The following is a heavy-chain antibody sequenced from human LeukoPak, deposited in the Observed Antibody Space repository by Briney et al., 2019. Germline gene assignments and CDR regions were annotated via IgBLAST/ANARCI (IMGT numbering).Heavy chain of an antibody. CDR1: GSSISNYY. Sequence: PSETLSLTCTVSGSSISNYYWSWIRQPPGKGLEWIGYMYYSGSTNYNPSLKSRVTISVDTSKNQFSLRLRSVTAADTAVYYCASSHPLGSNNDYYTPFDYWGQGTLVTVSS. D-gene: IGHD3-3*01. V-gene: IGHV4-59*01. CDR3: ASSHPLGSNNDYYTPFDY. CDR2: MYYSGST. J-gene: IGHJ4*02.